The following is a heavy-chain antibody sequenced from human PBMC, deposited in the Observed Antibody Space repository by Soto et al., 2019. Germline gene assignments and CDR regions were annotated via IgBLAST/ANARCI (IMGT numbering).Heavy chain of an antibody. Sequence: EVQLVESGGGLVQPGGSLRLSCAASGFTFSSYSMNWVRQAPGKGLEWVSYISSSSSTIYYADSVKGRFTISRDTAKNSLYLQMNSLRDEDTAVYYCARDWHRSGWYLSSADKFDLCGRGTLVTVSS. V-gene: IGHV3-48*02. CDR3: ARDWHRSGWYLSSADKFDL. CDR2: ISSSSSTI. D-gene: IGHD6-19*01. CDR1: GFTFSSYS. J-gene: IGHJ2*01.